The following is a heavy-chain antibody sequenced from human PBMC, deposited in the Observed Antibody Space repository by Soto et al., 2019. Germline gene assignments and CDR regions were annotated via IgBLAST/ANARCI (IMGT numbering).Heavy chain of an antibody. Sequence: QVQLVQSGAEVKKPGSSVKVSCKASGGTFSSYTISWVRQAPGQGLEWMGRIIPILGIANYAQKFQGRVTITEDKSTSTAYRELSSLRSEDTAVYYCARVPPPRGAVAGMDYWGQGTLVTVSS. J-gene: IGHJ4*02. D-gene: IGHD6-19*01. CDR1: GGTFSSYT. CDR2: IIPILGIA. V-gene: IGHV1-69*02. CDR3: ARVPPPRGAVAGMDY.